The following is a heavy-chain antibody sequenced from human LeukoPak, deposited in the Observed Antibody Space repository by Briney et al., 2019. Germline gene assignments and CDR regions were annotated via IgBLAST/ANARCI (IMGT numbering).Heavy chain of an antibody. CDR3: ARDSAVDCSGGSCYSDFQH. V-gene: IGHV3-21*01. J-gene: IGHJ1*01. CDR2: ISSISSYI. Sequence: GGSLRLSCAASGFTFSSYSMNWVPQAPGKGLEWVSSISSISSYIYYADSMKGRFTISRDNAKNSLYLQMNSLRAEDTAVYYCARDSAVDCSGGSCYSDFQHWGQGTLVTVSS. CDR1: GFTFSSYS. D-gene: IGHD2-15*01.